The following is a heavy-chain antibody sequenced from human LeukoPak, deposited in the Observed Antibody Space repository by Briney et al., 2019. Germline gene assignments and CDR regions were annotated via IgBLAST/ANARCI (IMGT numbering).Heavy chain of an antibody. CDR1: GGSISSYY. Sequence: SETLSLTCTVSGGSISSYYWTRIRQPPGKGLEWIGYIYYSGSTNYNPSLKSRVTISVDTSKNQFSLKLTSVTAADTAVYYCARGVNSGYFDYCGQGTLVTVSS. V-gene: IGHV4-59*01. J-gene: IGHJ4*02. CDR2: IYYSGST. D-gene: IGHD1-26*01. CDR3: ARGVNSGYFDY.